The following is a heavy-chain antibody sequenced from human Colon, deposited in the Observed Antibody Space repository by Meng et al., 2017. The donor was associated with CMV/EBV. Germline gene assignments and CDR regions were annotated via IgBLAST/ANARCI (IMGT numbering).Heavy chain of an antibody. J-gene: IGHJ4*02. CDR3: SRQARD. Sequence: GSLSLTCNVSGYSISSGFYWGWVRQPPGKGLEWIGQIYHTGTTQYNPSLKSRVTLSVDTSKNQFYLTLTAVTAADTAVYYCSRQARDWGPGTLVTVSS. CDR1: GYSISSGFY. V-gene: IGHV4-38-2*02. CDR2: IYHTGTT.